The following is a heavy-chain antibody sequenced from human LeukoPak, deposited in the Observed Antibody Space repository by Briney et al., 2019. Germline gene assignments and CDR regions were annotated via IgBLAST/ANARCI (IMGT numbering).Heavy chain of an antibody. CDR3: ARGLPPRRNSDSSGYYSYYFDY. CDR2: INTSGCTT. CDR1: GYIFTSYS. V-gene: IGHV1-46*01. J-gene: IGHJ4*02. Sequence: ASVKVSCKASGYIFTSYSMHWVRRAPGQGLEWMGIINTSGCTTNYAQKFQGRVTMTRDTSTSTVYMDLSSLRSEDTAMYYCARGLPPRRNSDSSGYYSYYFDYWGQGSLVTDSS. D-gene: IGHD3-22*01.